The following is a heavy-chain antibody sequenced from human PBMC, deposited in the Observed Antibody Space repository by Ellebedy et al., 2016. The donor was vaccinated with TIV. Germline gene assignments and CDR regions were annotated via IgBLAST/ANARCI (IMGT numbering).Heavy chain of an antibody. Sequence: ASVKVSCXASGYTFTGYYMHWVRQAPGQGLEWMGWINPNSGGTNYAQKFQGWVTMTRDTSISTAYMELSRLRSDHTAVYYCARIDGPNDYGMDVWGQGTTVTVSS. CDR3: ARIDGPNDYGMDV. CDR2: INPNSGGT. J-gene: IGHJ6*02. CDR1: GYTFTGYY. V-gene: IGHV1-2*04.